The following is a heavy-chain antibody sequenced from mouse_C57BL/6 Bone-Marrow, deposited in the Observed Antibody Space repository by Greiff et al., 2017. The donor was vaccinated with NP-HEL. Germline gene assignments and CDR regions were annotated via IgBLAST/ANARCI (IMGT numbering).Heavy chain of an antibody. Sequence: QVQLQQPGAELVKPGSSVKLSCKASGYTFTSYWMDWVKQRPGQGLEWIGNIYPSDSETHYNQKFKDKATLTVDKSSSTAYMQLSSLTSEDSAVYYCASGNYEDYWGQGTTLTVSS. J-gene: IGHJ2*01. D-gene: IGHD2-1*01. CDR3: ASGNYEDY. V-gene: IGHV1-61*01. CDR2: IYPSDSET. CDR1: GYTFTSYW.